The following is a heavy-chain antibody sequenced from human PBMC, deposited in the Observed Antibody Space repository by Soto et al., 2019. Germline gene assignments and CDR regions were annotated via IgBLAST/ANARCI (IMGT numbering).Heavy chain of an antibody. J-gene: IGHJ4*02. V-gene: IGHV4-34*01. D-gene: IGHD6-19*01. CDR2: INHSGST. Sequence: SETLSLTCAVYGGSFSGYYWSWIRQPPGKGLEWIGEINHSGSTNYNPSLKSRVTISVDTSKNQFSPKLSSVTAADTAVYYCASGGIAVAGKFFDYWGQGTLVTVSS. CDR3: ASGGIAVAGKFFDY. CDR1: GGSFSGYY.